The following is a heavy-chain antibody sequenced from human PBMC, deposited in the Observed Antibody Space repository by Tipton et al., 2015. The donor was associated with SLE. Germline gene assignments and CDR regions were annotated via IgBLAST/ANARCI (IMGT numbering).Heavy chain of an antibody. J-gene: IGHJ5*02. CDR3: ARVQAYEGFDP. Sequence: TLSLTCTVSGGSISSGGYYWTWIRQPPGKGLEWIGSIYYSGSTSYNPSLKSRVTISVDTSKNQFSLKLSSVTAADTAVYYCARVQAYEGFDPWGQGTLVTVSS. CDR1: GGSISSGGYY. V-gene: IGHV4-39*07. CDR2: IYYSGST. D-gene: IGHD3-16*01.